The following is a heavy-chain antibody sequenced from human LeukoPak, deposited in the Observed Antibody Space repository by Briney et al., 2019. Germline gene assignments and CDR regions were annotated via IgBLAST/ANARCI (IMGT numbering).Heavy chain of an antibody. CDR2: IYDRGPA. V-gene: IGHV4-30-2*06. J-gene: IGHJ5*02. CDR3: ARSRQASGLLSS. Sequence: SETLSLTCTVSGGAIASGGYTWNWIRQSPGKGLEWIGCIYDRGPACYNPSLKSRFTISVDRPKNQFFLNVTSLTAADTAVYYCARSRQASGLLSSWGQGTPVVVSS. CDR1: GGAIASGGYT. D-gene: IGHD3-10*01.